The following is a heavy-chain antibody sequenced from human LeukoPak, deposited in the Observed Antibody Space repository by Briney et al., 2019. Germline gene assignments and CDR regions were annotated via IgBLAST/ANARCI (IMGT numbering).Heavy chain of an antibody. D-gene: IGHD5-12*01. Sequence: ASVKVSCKASGYTFTGYYMHWVRQAPGQGLEWMGWINPNSGGTNYAQKFQGRVTMTRDTSISTAYMELSRLRSDDTAVYYCARDRYSGSGERFDHWGQGTLVTVSS. J-gene: IGHJ4*02. V-gene: IGHV1-2*02. CDR1: GYTFTGYY. CDR3: ARDRYSGSGERFDH. CDR2: INPNSGGT.